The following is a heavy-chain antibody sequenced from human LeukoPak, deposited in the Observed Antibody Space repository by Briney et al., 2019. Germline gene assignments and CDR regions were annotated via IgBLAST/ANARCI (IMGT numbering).Heavy chain of an antibody. Sequence: QPGGSLRLSCAASGFTFSSYAMSWVRQAPGKGLEWVSGISGSGGSTYYADSVEGRFTISRDNSKTTLYLQMNSLRAEDTAVYYCAKGIESSGSYYTGFDYWGQGTLVTVSS. CDR3: AKGIESSGSYYTGFDY. CDR2: ISGSGGST. D-gene: IGHD1-26*01. CDR1: GFTFSSYA. V-gene: IGHV3-23*01. J-gene: IGHJ4*02.